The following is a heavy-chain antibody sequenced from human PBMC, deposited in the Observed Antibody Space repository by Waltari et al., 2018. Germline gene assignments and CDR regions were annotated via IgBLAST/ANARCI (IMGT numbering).Heavy chain of an antibody. J-gene: IGHJ4*02. CDR1: GYSFTSYW. D-gene: IGHD6-19*01. CDR2: SYPGDSDS. V-gene: IGHV5-51*01. CDR3: ARGRSSSGPLDY. Sequence: EVQLVQSGAEVKKPGESLKISCKGSGYSFTSYWIGWVRQMPGKGLEWMGNSYPGDSDSRYSPSFQGQVTSSADKSSSTAYLQWSSLKASDTAMYHCARGRSSSGPLDYWGQGTLVTVSS.